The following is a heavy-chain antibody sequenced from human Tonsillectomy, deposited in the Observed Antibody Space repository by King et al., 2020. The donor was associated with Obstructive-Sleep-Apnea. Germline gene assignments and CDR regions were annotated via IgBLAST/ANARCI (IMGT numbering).Heavy chain of an antibody. V-gene: IGHV4-39*07. CDR2: IFHSGST. CDR3: ARGKKFYYDSSGYPNWYFDL. Sequence: QLQESGPGLVKPSETLSLTCTVSGASISSSTFYWGWIRQPPGKGLEWIGNIFHSGSTYYNPSLKSRVTISIDTSKNQFSLKLSSVTAADTAVYYWARGKKFYYDSSGYPNWYFDLWGRGTLVTVSS. J-gene: IGHJ2*01. D-gene: IGHD3-22*01. CDR1: GASISSSTFY.